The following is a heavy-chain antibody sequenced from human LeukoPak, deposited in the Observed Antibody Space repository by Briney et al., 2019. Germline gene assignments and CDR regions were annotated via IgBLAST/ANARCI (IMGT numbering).Heavy chain of an antibody. CDR1: GGSISSSNYY. CDR3: ARDPTTNGWADNWFDP. D-gene: IGHD6-19*01. Sequence: ASETLSLTCTVSGGSISSSNYYWSWIRQPAGKGLEWIGRIYTTGSTNYNPSLKSRATMSVDTSKNHFSLKLSSVTAADTAVYYCARDPTTNGWADNWFDPWGQGTLVTISS. J-gene: IGHJ5*02. V-gene: IGHV4-61*02. CDR2: IYTTGST.